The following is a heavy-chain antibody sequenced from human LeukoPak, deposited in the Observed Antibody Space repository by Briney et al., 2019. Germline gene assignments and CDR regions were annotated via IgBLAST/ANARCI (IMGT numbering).Heavy chain of an antibody. J-gene: IGHJ4*02. Sequence: GGSLRLSCAASGFTFSSYDMSWVRQAPGKGLEWVSAISGSGGSTYYADSVKGRFTISRDNSKNTLYLQMNSLRAEDTAVYYCAKDLGSSGWYIDYWGQGTLVTVSS. V-gene: IGHV3-23*01. CDR2: ISGSGGST. CDR1: GFTFSSYD. D-gene: IGHD6-19*01. CDR3: AKDLGSSGWYIDY.